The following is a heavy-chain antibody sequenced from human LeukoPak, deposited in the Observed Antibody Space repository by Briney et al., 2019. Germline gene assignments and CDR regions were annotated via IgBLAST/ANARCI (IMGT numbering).Heavy chain of an antibody. CDR3: ARVVDILTGHDTALDY. Sequence: ASVKVSCKASGYTFSGYYIHWVRQAPGQGLEWMGWINPNTGGTNFAQNFQGRVTMTTVTSISTAYMELSRLRSDDTAVYYCARVVDILTGHDTALDYWGQGTLVTVSS. CDR1: GYTFSGYY. D-gene: IGHD3-9*01. J-gene: IGHJ4*02. CDR2: INPNTGGT. V-gene: IGHV1-2*02.